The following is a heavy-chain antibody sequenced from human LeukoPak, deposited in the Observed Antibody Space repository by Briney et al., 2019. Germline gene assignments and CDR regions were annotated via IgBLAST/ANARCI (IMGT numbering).Heavy chain of an antibody. CDR1: GFTFRSYA. CDR3: AKEVDSSGPKGGYYYYMDV. Sequence: GGSLRLSCAASGFTFRSYAMHWVRQAPGKGLEWVAVISYDGSNKYYADSVKGRFTISRDNSKNTLYLQMNSLRAEDTAVYYCAKEVDSSGPKGGYYYYMDVWGKGTTVTISS. D-gene: IGHD6-19*01. J-gene: IGHJ6*03. V-gene: IGHV3-30*04. CDR2: ISYDGSNK.